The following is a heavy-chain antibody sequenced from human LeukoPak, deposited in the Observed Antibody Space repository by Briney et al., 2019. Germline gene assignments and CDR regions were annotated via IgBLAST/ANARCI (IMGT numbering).Heavy chain of an antibody. J-gene: IGHJ4*02. Sequence: GGSLRLSCAASGFTFSDYYMSWVRQAPGKGLEWVSYISSTSTYTNYADSVKGRFTISRDNAKNSLYLQMNSLRAEDTAVYYCAKESCSGGSCNLDYWGQGTLVTVSS. CDR3: AKESCSGGSCNLDY. V-gene: IGHV3-11*05. CDR2: ISSTSTYT. CDR1: GFTFSDYY. D-gene: IGHD2-15*01.